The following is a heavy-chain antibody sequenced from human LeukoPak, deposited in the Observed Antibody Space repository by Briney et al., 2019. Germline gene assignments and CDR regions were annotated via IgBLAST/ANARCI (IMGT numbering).Heavy chain of an antibody. Sequence: GGSLRLSCTASGFNFNDYWMTWIRQAPGKGLEWVSAISNNGGYTYYADSVQGRFTISRDNSKSTLCLQMNSLRAEDTAVYYCAKQLGYCSDGSCYFPYRGQGTLVTVSS. CDR1: GFNFNDYW. V-gene: IGHV3-23*01. D-gene: IGHD2-15*01. J-gene: IGHJ4*02. CDR3: AKQLGYCSDGSCYFPY. CDR2: ISNNGGYT.